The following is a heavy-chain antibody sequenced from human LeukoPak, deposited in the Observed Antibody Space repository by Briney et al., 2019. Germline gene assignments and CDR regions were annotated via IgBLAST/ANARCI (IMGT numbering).Heavy chain of an antibody. Sequence: SETLSLTCTVSGYSISSGYYWGWIRQPPGKGLEWIGSIYHSGSTYYNPSLKSRVTISVDTSKNQFSLKLSSVTAADTAVYYCARDPNYSNYGTDYWGQGTLVTVSS. CDR3: ARDPNYSNYGTDY. V-gene: IGHV4-38-2*02. J-gene: IGHJ4*02. CDR1: GYSISSGYY. D-gene: IGHD4-11*01. CDR2: IYHSGST.